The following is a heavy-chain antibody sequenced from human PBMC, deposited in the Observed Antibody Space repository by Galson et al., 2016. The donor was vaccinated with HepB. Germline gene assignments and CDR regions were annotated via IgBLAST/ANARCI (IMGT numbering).Heavy chain of an antibody. D-gene: IGHD3-10*02. CDR3: AKRHEYYPAVGCSVDY. J-gene: IGHJ4*02. Sequence: SLRLSCAASGFTFSNYGMHWVRQPPGKGLEWVAADSMDGRRKFYADSVKGRFTISRDNSNNMLFLQMSSLRPDDTAVYYCAKRHEYYPAVGCSVDYWGQGTLVSVSS. V-gene: IGHV3-30*18. CDR2: DSMDGRRK. CDR1: GFTFSNYG.